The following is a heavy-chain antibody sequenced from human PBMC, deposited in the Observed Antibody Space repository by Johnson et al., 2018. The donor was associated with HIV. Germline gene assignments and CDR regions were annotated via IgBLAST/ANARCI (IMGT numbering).Heavy chain of an antibody. Sequence: QMLLVESGGGVVQPGRSLRLSCAASGFTFSSYAMHWVRQAPGKGLEWVAVISYDGISEYNADSVKGRFTISRDNSKNTLYLQMNRLRADDTAVYYCARGLGLQQIDIWGQGTMVTVSS. CDR3: ARGLGLQQIDI. V-gene: IGHV3-30*04. D-gene: IGHD3-16*01. J-gene: IGHJ3*02. CDR1: GFTFSSYA. CDR2: ISYDGISE.